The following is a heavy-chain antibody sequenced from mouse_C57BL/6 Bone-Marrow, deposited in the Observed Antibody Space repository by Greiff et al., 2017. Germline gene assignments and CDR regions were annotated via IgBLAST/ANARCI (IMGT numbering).Heavy chain of an antibody. CDR3: ARLGAYGSSDYAMDY. V-gene: IGHV1-63*01. Sequence: QVQLQQSGAELVRPGTSVKMSCKASGYTFTNYWIGWAKQRPGHGLEWIGDIYPGGGYTNYNEKFKGKATLTADKSSSTAYMQFSSLTSEDSAIYYCARLGAYGSSDYAMDYWGQGTSVTVSA. D-gene: IGHD1-1*01. CDR2: IYPGGGYT. J-gene: IGHJ4*01. CDR1: GYTFTNYW.